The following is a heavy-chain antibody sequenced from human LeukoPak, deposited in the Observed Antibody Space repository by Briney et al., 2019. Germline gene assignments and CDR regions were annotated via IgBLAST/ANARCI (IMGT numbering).Heavy chain of an antibody. Sequence: GGSLRLSCAASGFTFSDYYMAWMRQAPGKGLEWASYIGDSGSTIFYADSVKGRFTISRDNSKNTLYLQMNSLRAEDTAVYYCAKGISNLPFDYWGQGTLVTVSS. J-gene: IGHJ4*02. CDR3: AKGISNLPFDY. CDR2: IGDSGSTI. D-gene: IGHD4-11*01. CDR1: GFTFSDYY. V-gene: IGHV3-11*01.